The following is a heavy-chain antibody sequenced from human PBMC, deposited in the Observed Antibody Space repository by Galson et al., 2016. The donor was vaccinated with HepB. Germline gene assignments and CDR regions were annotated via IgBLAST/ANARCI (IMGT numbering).Heavy chain of an antibody. Sequence: SLRLSCAASGFTFNYYAMPWVRQAAGKGLEWVSPISGIGDATYYADSVKGRFTISRDSSKNTVYLEMNSLRAEETAVHYCAEAPDTTYSYYYCMDVWGKGTTVTVSS. V-gene: IGHV3-23*01. D-gene: IGHD1-26*01. CDR1: GFTFNYYA. CDR2: ISGIGDAT. CDR3: AEAPDTTYSYYYCMDV. J-gene: IGHJ6*04.